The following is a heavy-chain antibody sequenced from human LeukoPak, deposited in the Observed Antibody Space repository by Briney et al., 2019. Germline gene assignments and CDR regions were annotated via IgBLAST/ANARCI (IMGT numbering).Heavy chain of an antibody. CDR3: ARERWSLSGRYFDY. CDR2: IKQDGSEK. J-gene: IGHJ4*02. Sequence: GGSLRLSCAASGFTFSSYWMSWVRQAPGKGLEWVANIKQDGSEKYYVDSVKGRFTTSRDNAKNSLYLQMNSLRAEDTAVYYCARERWSLSGRYFDYWGQGTLVTVSS. CDR1: GFTFSSYW. V-gene: IGHV3-7*03. D-gene: IGHD5-24*01.